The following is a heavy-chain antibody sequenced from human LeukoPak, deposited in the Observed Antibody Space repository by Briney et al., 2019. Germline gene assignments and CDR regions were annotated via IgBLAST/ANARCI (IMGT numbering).Heavy chain of an antibody. J-gene: IGHJ4*02. CDR3: ARDPSNTSGWSPYFDY. CDR2: ISAYNRDT. Sequence: ASVKVSCKASGYTYTNHGITWVRRAPGQGLEWMGWISAYNRDTKYAQNFQGRVTFITESSTSTAYMELRSLRSDDTAVYYCARDPSNTSGWSPYFDYWGQGTLVTVSA. CDR1: GYTYTNHG. V-gene: IGHV1-18*04. D-gene: IGHD6-13*01.